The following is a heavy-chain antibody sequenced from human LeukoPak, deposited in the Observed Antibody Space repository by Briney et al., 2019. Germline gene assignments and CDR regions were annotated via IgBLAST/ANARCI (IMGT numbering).Heavy chain of an antibody. J-gene: IGHJ4*02. Sequence: PSQTLSLTCALSGDTVSSNSAAWDWIRQSPSRGLEWLGRTYYRSKWYNDYAVSVKSRITINPDTSKNQFSLQLNAVTPEDTAVYYCVRELYFGSGTYYPAFDSWGQGTLVTVSS. D-gene: IGHD3-10*01. CDR3: VRELYFGSGTYYPAFDS. V-gene: IGHV6-1*01. CDR2: TYYRSKWYN. CDR1: GDTVSSNSAA.